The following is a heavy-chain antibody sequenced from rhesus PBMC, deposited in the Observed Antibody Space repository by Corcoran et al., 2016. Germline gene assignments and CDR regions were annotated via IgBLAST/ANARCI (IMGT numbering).Heavy chain of an antibody. CDR1: GGSISASFR. CDR3: ARKSWGYSGFSFDY. J-gene: IGHJ4*01. V-gene: IGHV4S10*01. CDR2: IYGSSTST. Sequence: QVQLQESGPGVVKPSETLSLTCAVSGGSISASFRWSWIRQPPGKGLEWIGYIYGSSTSTNYNPSLKSRVPISTDTSKNQFSLKLSSVTAADTAVYYCARKSWGYSGFSFDYWGQGVLVIVSS. D-gene: IGHD5-42*01.